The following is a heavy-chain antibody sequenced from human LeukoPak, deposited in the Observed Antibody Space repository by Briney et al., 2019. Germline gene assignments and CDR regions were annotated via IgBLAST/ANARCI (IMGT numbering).Heavy chain of an antibody. CDR2: IYYSGST. Sequence: SETLSLTCTVSGGSISSSSYYWGWIRQPPGKGLEWIGSIYYSGSTYYNPSLKSRVTISVDTSKNQFSLKLSSVTAADTAVYYCAREGPYSGYDSSGYYGRANAFDIWGQGTMVTVSS. CDR1: GGSISSSSYY. V-gene: IGHV4-39*07. J-gene: IGHJ3*02. D-gene: IGHD3-22*01. CDR3: AREGPYSGYDSSGYYGRANAFDI.